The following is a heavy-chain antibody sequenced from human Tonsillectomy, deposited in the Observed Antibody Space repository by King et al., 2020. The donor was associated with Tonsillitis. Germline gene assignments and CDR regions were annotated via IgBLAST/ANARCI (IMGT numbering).Heavy chain of an antibody. Sequence: VQLVESGGGVVQPGRSLRLSCAASGFTFSDYAMHWVRQAPGKGLEWVAVITYDGSNKYYADSVKGRFTISRDNSKNTLFLKMNSLRVEDTAIYYCARGNYFDSSESNYWGQGTLVTVSS. D-gene: IGHD3-22*01. V-gene: IGHV3-30*04. CDR1: GFTFSDYA. J-gene: IGHJ4*02. CDR2: ITYDGSNK. CDR3: ARGNYFDSSESNY.